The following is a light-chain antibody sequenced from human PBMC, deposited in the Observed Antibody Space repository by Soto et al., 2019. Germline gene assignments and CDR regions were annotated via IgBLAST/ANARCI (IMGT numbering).Light chain of an antibody. CDR2: GAS. V-gene: IGKV3-20*01. CDR1: LSVNRRY. J-gene: IGKJ5*01. CDR3: QQSHNDPPIT. Sequence: DTVLTQSPGTMALSPGERATLSCSASLSVNRRYLAWYQQKPGQAPRPLIYGASSRATGIPDRFNGSGSVTEFTLTICSLQPEDFATYYCQQSHNDPPITSGQGTRLEIK.